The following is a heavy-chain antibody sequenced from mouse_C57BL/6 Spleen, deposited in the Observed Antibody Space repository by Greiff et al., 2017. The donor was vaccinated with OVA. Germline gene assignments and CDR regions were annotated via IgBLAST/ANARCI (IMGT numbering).Heavy chain of an antibody. CDR1: GFSLTSYG. J-gene: IGHJ4*01. CDR2: IWSGGST. D-gene: IGHD1-1*01. Sequence: QVQLQQSGPGLVQPSQSLSITCTVSGFSLTSYGVHWVRQSPGKGLEWLGVIWSGGSTDYNAAFISRLSISKDNSKSQVFFKMNSLQADDTAIYYCARKLFVTTVVGNYYAMDYWGQGTSVTVSS. V-gene: IGHV2-2*01. CDR3: ARKLFVTTVVGNYYAMDY.